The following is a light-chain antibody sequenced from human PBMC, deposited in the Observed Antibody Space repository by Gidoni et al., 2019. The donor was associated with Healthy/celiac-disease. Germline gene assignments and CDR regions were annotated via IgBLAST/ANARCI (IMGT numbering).Light chain of an antibody. CDR1: QSVLYSSNNKNY. CDR3: QQYYSTPPYT. CDR2: WAS. J-gene: IGKJ2*01. Sequence: DIVMTQSPDSLAVSLGERATINCKSSQSVLYSSNNKNYLAWYKQKPGQPPKLLMYWASTRESGVPDRFSGSGSGTDFTLTISSLQAEYVAVYYCQQYYSTPPYTFGQGTKLEIK. V-gene: IGKV4-1*01.